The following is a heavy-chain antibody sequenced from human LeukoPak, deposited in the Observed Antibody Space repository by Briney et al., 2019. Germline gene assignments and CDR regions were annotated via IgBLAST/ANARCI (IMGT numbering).Heavy chain of an antibody. J-gene: IGHJ3*01. CDR1: GFIIIDDH. V-gene: IGHV3-72*01. Sequence: GGSLRLSCAASGFIIIDDHMAWVRQAPGKGLEWVGRTRDRARSYRTQYAPSVEDRFSISRDESKNSVFLQMNSLQPEDTAVYYCARDGAEGDDSAFDVWGQGTMVTVSS. D-gene: IGHD2-21*01. CDR3: ARDGAEGDDSAFDV. CDR2: TRDRARSYRT.